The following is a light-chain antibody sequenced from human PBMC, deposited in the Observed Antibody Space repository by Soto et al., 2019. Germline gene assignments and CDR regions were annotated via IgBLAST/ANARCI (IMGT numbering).Light chain of an antibody. CDR2: AAS. V-gene: IGKV1-27*01. CDR1: QGISNY. CDR3: LKYNSAPRT. Sequence: DIQMTQSPSSLSASVGDRVTITCRASQGISNYLAWYQQKPGKVPKLLIYAASTLQSGVPSRFSGSGSGTDFTATNSSPKSEDGATYYCLKYNSAPRTFGQGTKVEIK. J-gene: IGKJ1*01.